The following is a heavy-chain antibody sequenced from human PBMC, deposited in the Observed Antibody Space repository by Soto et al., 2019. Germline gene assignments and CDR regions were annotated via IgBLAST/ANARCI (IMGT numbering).Heavy chain of an antibody. J-gene: IGHJ4*02. CDR1: GGTFSSYA. Sequence: AAVKVTCKASGGTFSSYAISWVRQAPGQGREWMGGIIPIFGTANYAQKFQGRVTITADESTSTAYMELSSLRSEDTAVYYCARNDLYCGGDCYIPGYYWGQGTPVTVSS. CDR3: ARNDLYCGGDCYIPGYY. D-gene: IGHD2-21*02. V-gene: IGHV1-69*13. CDR2: IIPIFGTA.